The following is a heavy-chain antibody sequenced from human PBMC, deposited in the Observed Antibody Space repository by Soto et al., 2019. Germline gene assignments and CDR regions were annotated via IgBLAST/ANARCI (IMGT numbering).Heavy chain of an antibody. CDR1: GLSITNNY. J-gene: IGHJ4*02. V-gene: IGHV4-59*13. CDR2: IYYTGST. CDR3: ARANWYSEY. D-gene: IGHD7-27*01. Sequence: PSETLSLTCTVSGLSITNNYWSWIRQPSGKGLEWIGYIYYTGSTNYNPSLKSRVTMSVDTSKNQFSLILASLTAADTAMYYCARANWYSEYWGQGTLVTVSS.